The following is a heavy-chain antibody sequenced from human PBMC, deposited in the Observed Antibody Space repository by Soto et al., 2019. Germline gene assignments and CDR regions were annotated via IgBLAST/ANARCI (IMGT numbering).Heavy chain of an antibody. CDR2: IIPILGIA. V-gene: IGHV1-69*02. CDR3: ARFRGSFGMDV. Sequence: QVQLVQSGAEVKKPGSSVKVSCKDSGGTFSSYTISWVRQAPGQGLEWRGRIIPILGIANYAQKFQGRVTITADKSTSTAYMELSSLRSEDTAVYYCARFRGSFGMDVWGQGTTVTVSS. J-gene: IGHJ6*02. CDR1: GGTFSSYT. D-gene: IGHD3-10*01.